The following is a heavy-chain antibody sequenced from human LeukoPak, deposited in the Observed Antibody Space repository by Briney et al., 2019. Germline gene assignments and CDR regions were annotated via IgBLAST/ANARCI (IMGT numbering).Heavy chain of an antibody. Sequence: PSETLSLTCTVSGGSISSYYWSWIRQPPGKGLEWIGYIYYSGSTNYNPSLKSRVTISVDTSKNQFSLKLSSVTAADTAVYYCARDPGRMTAASLVWGQGTLVTVS. CDR2: IYYSGST. V-gene: IGHV4-59*12. CDR3: ARDPGRMTAASLV. CDR1: GGSISSYY. J-gene: IGHJ4*02. D-gene: IGHD6-6*01.